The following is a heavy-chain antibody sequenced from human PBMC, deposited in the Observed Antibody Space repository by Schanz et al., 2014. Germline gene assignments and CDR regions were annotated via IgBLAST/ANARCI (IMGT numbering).Heavy chain of an antibody. V-gene: IGHV3-33*01. J-gene: IGHJ4*02. CDR1: GFTFNNYG. CDR2: IYYDGSDK. Sequence: QAQLVESGGGVVQPGRSLRLSCAASGFTFNNYGMHWVRQAPGKGLEWVALIYYDGSDKYYADFVEGRFTISRDNSQNTLYLQMSSLRLEDTAVYYCARRRWDTLYVGYYFDYWGQGTLVTVSS. D-gene: IGHD1-26*01. CDR3: ARRRWDTLYVGYYFDY.